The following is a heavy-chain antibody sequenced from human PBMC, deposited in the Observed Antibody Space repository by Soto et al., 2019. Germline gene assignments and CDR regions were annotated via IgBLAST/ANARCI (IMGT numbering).Heavy chain of an antibody. D-gene: IGHD3-9*01. CDR2: INHSGIT. V-gene: IGHV4-34*01. CDR1: GGSFSGYY. J-gene: IGHJ6*02. Sequence: SETLSLTCAVYGGSFSGYYWSWIRQPPGKGLEWIGEINHSGITNYNPSLKSRVTISVDTSKNQFSLKLRSVTAADTAVCFCARGYYDILTDYRRAMAIWGQGTTVTVSS. CDR3: ARGYYDILTDYRRAMAI.